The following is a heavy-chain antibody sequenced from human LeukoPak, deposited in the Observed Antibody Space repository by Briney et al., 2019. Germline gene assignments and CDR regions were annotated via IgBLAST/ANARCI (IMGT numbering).Heavy chain of an antibody. J-gene: IGHJ4*02. CDR1: GGSISSSSSY. Sequence: SETLSLTCAVSGGSISSSSSYWFWLRQPPGKGLEWIGAVHYGGSTYYHPSLNSRVTISVDTSRTLFSVKLGCARPADTTVFFCARHPQYCSGGSCFPPDYWGQGTLVTVSS. CDR2: VHYGGST. D-gene: IGHD2-15*01. V-gene: IGHV4-39*01. CDR3: ARHPQYCSGGSCFPPDY.